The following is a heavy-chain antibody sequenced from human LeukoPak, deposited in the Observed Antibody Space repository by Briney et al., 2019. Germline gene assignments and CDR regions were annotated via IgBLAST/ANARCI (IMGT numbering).Heavy chain of an antibody. CDR1: GFTFSSYA. Sequence: GGSLRLSCAASGFTFSSYAMHWVRQAPGKGLEWVAVISYDGSNKYYADPVKGRFTISRDNSKNTLYLQMNSLRAEDTAVYYCARDYDILTGPIDYWGQGTLVTVSS. CDR2: ISYDGSNK. CDR3: ARDYDILTGPIDY. D-gene: IGHD3-9*01. J-gene: IGHJ4*02. V-gene: IGHV3-30-3*01.